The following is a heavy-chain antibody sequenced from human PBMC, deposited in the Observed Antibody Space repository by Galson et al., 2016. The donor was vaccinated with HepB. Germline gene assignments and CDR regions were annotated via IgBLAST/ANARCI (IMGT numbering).Heavy chain of an antibody. V-gene: IGHV1-69*13. D-gene: IGHD6-6*01. CDR3: ARDRSSSTRSFYGMDV. J-gene: IGHJ6*02. Sequence: SVKVSCKASGGTFSSYAITWVRQAPGQGLEWMGGIIPIFGPAIYDQKFQGRVTITADESTSTAYMEVSSLRSEDTAIYYCARDRSSSTRSFYGMDVWGQGTTVTVSS. CDR1: GGTFSSYA. CDR2: IIPIFGPA.